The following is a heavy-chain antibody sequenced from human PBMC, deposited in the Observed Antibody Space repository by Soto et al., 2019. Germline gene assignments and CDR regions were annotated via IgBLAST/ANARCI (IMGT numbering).Heavy chain of an antibody. Sequence: GGSLRLSFAASGFSFSNYWMAWVRQAPGQGLEWVATINQDGSAKYYVYSVKVRVTISIDNADNSLYLQMNTLRAEDTAMYYCARVVGLNCFAXWGQGTLVTVSX. V-gene: IGHV3-7*01. CDR2: INQDGSAK. CDR1: GFSFSNYW. CDR3: ARVVGLNCFAX. J-gene: IGHJ5*02.